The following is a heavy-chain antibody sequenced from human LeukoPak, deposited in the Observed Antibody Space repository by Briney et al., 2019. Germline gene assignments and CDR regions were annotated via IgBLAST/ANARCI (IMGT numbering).Heavy chain of an antibody. D-gene: IGHD3-16*01. J-gene: IGHJ4*02. CDR1: GGSISTGSYY. Sequence: KSSETLSLTCTVSGGSISTGSYYWGWIRQPPGKGLEWIGSMFYSGSTYYTPSLKSRVTISVDTSKNQFSLNLTSVTAADTAIYYCVGGFSMYDVGRGQGTLVTVSS. V-gene: IGHV4-39*01. CDR3: VGGFSMYDVG. CDR2: MFYSGST.